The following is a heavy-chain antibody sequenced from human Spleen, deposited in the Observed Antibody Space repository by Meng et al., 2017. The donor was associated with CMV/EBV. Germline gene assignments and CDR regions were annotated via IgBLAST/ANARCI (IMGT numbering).Heavy chain of an antibody. J-gene: IGHJ4*02. D-gene: IGHD6-13*01. CDR2: ISAYNGNT. V-gene: IGHV1-18*01. Sequence: KASGFTLSSFGIRWVRQAPGQGLEWMGWISAYNGNTDYPQKLQGRVTMTKDISTSTAYMELTSLTSDDTALYYCAREAIAGSSSFDYWGQGTLVTVSS. CDR1: GFTLSSFG. CDR3: AREAIAGSSSFDY.